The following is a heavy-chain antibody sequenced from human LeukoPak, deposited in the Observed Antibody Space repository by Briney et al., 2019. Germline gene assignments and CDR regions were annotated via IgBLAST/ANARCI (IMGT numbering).Heavy chain of an antibody. CDR3: ARGRAEAGNLAY. D-gene: IGHD6-13*01. Sequence: SETLSLTCTVSGGSISSYYWSWIRQPAGKGLEWIGRIYTSGSTNYNPSLKSRVTMSVDTSKNQFSLKLSSVTAADTAVYYCARGRAEAGNLAYWGKEPWSPSPQ. V-gene: IGHV4-4*07. J-gene: IGHJ4*01. CDR1: GGSISSYY. CDR2: IYTSGST.